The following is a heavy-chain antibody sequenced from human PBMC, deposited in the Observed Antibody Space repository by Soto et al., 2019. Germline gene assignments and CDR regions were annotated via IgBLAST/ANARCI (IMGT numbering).Heavy chain of an antibody. CDR2: IIPIFGTA. V-gene: IGHV1-69*13. J-gene: IGHJ6*02. Sequence: ASVKLSCKTSGGTFSIYAISWVRKAPGQGLEWMGGIIPIFGTANYAQKFQGRVTITADESTSTAYMELSSLRSEDTAVYYCARGWADYYYYYGMDVWGQGTTVTVSS. CDR3: ARGWADYYYYYGMDV. CDR1: GGTFSIYA.